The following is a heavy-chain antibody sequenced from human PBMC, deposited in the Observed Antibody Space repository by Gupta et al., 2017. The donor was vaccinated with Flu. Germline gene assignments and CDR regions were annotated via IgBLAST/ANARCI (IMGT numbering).Heavy chain of an antibody. V-gene: IGHV5-51*01. CDR1: GYNFYSKW. Sequence: EVQLVQSGAEVKKPGESLKISCRASGYNFYSKWIGWVRQMPGKGLEWMGIIDPGDSDTRYRPSFQGQVSMSVDKSTSTAYLQWSSLKASDSAMYYCARHKDYGDTSSPAVYDYWGQGTLVTVAS. D-gene: IGHD4-17*01. J-gene: IGHJ4*02. CDR2: IDPGDSDT. CDR3: ARHKDYGDTSSPAVYDY.